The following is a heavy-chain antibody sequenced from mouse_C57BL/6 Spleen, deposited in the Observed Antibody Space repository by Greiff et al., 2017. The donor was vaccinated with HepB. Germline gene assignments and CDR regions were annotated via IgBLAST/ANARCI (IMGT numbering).Heavy chain of an antibody. D-gene: IGHD1-1*01. V-gene: IGHV14-4*01. Sequence: EVQLQQSGAELVRPGASVKLSCTASGFNIKDDYMHWVKQRPEQGLEWIGWIDPENGDTEYASKFQGKATITADTSSNTAYLQLSSLTSEDTAVYYCTKYYYGMYFDVWGTGTTVTVSS. J-gene: IGHJ1*03. CDR1: GFNIKDDY. CDR3: TKYYYGMYFDV. CDR2: IDPENGDT.